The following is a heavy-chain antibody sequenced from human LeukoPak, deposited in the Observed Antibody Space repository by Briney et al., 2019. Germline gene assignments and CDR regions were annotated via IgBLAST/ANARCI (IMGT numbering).Heavy chain of an antibody. D-gene: IGHD3-22*01. J-gene: IGHJ4*02. CDR1: GFTFSTYS. CDR3: ARQRDYYDSSGYYIDH. V-gene: IGHV3-21*06. Sequence: GGSLRLSCVASGFTFSTYSMNWVRQAPGKGLEWVSSISSSSTYIYYADSVKGRFTISRDNAKNSVYLQMNSLRAEDTAVYYCARQRDYYDSSGYYIDHWGQGTQVTVSS. CDR2: ISSSSTYI.